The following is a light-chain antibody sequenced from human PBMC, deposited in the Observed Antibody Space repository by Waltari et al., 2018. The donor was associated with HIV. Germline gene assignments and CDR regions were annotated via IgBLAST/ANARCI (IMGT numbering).Light chain of an antibody. CDR2: DAS. V-gene: IGKV1-33*01. Sequence: DIQMTQSPSSLSASVGDRVTITCQASQDISNYLNWYQHKPGKAPKLLIYDASNLETGVPSRFSGSGSGIDFTFTISSLQPEDIATYYYQQYDNLPPLTFGGGTKVEIK. J-gene: IGKJ4*01. CDR1: QDISNY. CDR3: QQYDNLPPLT.